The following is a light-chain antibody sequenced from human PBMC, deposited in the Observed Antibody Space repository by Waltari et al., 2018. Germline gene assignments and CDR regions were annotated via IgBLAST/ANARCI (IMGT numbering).Light chain of an antibody. CDR2: DAS. V-gene: IGKV1-33*01. Sequence: DIQMTQSPSSLSVSVGDRVTITCQASQDISNYLNWYQQKPGKAPKLLIYDASNLETRVPSRFSGSGSGTDFTFTISSLQPEDIATYYCQQYDNLPPLTFGGGTKVEIK. J-gene: IGKJ4*01. CDR3: QQYDNLPPLT. CDR1: QDISNY.